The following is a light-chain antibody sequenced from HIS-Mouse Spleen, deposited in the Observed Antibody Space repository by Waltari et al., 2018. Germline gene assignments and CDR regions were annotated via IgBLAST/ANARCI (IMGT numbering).Light chain of an antibody. Sequence: QSVLTQPPSASGTPGQRVTISCSGSSSNTGSNYVYWYQQLPGTAPKLLIYSNNQRPSGVPDRFSGPNSGPPASLAISGLRAEDEADYYCAAWEDSLSGWVFGGGTKLTVL. J-gene: IGLJ3*02. V-gene: IGLV1-47*02. CDR3: AAWEDSLSGWV. CDR1: SSNTGSNY. CDR2: SNN.